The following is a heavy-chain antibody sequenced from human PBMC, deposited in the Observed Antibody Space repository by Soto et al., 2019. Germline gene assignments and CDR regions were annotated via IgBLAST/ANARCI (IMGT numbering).Heavy chain of an antibody. CDR1: GFTFSSYD. CDR3: AKDTYYHDSTGLYVFDY. D-gene: IGHD3-22*01. CDR2: IGTAGDT. V-gene: IGHV3-13*04. J-gene: IGHJ4*02. Sequence: GGSLRLSCAASGFTFSSYDMHWVRQATGKGLEWVSAIGTAGDTYYPGSVKGRFTISRENAKNSLYLQMNSLRAGDTAFYYFAKDTYYHDSTGLYVFDYWGQGTPVTVSS.